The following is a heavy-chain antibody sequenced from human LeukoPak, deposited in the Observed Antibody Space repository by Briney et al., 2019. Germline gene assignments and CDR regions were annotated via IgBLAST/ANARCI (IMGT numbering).Heavy chain of an antibody. CDR1: GYTFTDYY. V-gene: IGHV1-2*02. J-gene: IGHJ1*01. CDR3: ARLAAVPG. CDR2: IHPNSGGT. Sequence: ASVKVSCKASGYTFTDYYLHWVPHAPGQGLEWMGWIHPNSGGTSYAQKFQGRVAMTRDTSISTAYMELSSLRSDDTAVYYCARLAAVPGWGQGTLVTVSS. D-gene: IGHD6-19*01.